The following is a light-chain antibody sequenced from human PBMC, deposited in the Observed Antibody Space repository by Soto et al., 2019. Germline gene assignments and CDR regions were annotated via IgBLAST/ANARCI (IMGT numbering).Light chain of an antibody. J-gene: IGKJ1*01. CDR1: QSVLYCPNNKNY. CDR3: QQYHYSPQR. V-gene: IGKV4-1*01. Sequence: DIVMTQSPDSLAVSLGERATINCKSSQSVLYCPNNKNYLAWYQQRPGQPPKLLIYSASTRESGDPDRISGSGAGTDFTHYNSRSRAEEVAFYYCQQYHYSPQRFGQGTKVEIK. CDR2: SAS.